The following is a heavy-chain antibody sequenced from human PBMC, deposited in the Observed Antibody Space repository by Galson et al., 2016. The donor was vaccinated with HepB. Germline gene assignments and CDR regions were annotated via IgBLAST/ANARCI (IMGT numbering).Heavy chain of an antibody. CDR1: GFSFSRYG. Sequence: SLRLSCAASGFSFSRYGMHWVRQAPGQGLEWVAVIWYDGSTEHYTDSVKGRFSIFRDNSRNMLHLEMNSLRADDMAVYYCVRDRLELRTDSFDIWGQGTMVTVSS. D-gene: IGHD1-7*01. CDR3: VRDRLELRTDSFDI. CDR2: IWYDGSTE. J-gene: IGHJ3*02. V-gene: IGHV3-33*01.